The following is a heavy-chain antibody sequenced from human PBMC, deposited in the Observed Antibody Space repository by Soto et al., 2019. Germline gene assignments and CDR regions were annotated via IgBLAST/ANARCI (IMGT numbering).Heavy chain of an antibody. V-gene: IGHV3-53*01. CDR1: GFTVSSNY. D-gene: IGHD3-3*01. CDR2: IYSGGST. CDR3: ASYDFWSGYYAFDI. Sequence: GGSLRLSCAASGFTVSSNYMSWVRQAPGKGLEWVSVIYSGGSTYYADSVKGRFTISRDNSKNTLYLQMNSLRAEDTAVYYCASYDFWSGYYAFDIWGQGTMVTVS. J-gene: IGHJ3*02.